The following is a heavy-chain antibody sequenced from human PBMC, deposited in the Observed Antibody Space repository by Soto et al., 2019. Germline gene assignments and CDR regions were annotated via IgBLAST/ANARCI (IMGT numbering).Heavy chain of an antibody. V-gene: IGHV4-39*01. CDR1: GGSISSSSYY. J-gene: IGHJ6*03. CDR3: ASLDSSSSSYYYYYYMDV. Sequence: QLQLQESGPGLVKPSETLSLTCTVSGGSISSSSYYWGWIRQPPGKGLEWIGSIYYSGSTYYNPSLKSRVTISVDTSKNQFSLKLSSVTAADTAVYYCASLDSSSSSYYYYYYMDVWGKGTTVTVSS. CDR2: IYYSGST. D-gene: IGHD6-6*01.